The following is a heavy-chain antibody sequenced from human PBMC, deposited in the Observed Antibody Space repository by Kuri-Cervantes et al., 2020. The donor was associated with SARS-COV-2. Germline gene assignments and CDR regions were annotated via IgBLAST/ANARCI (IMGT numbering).Heavy chain of an antibody. J-gene: IGHJ4*02. V-gene: IGHV3-21*01. Sequence: GESLKISCTASGFSFSTYAMTWVRQARGKGLEWVSSISSGSPYNYYAESVRGRFDISRDNARKSVFLQRNSLRAEDTAVYYCSIDPRTVATRLPGYWGQGTLVTVSS. D-gene: IGHD5-12*01. CDR3: SIDPRTVATRLPGY. CDR1: GFSFSTYA. CDR2: ISSGSPYN.